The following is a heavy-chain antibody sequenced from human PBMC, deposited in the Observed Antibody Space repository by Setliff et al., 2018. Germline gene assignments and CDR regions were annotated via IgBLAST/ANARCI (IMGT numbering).Heavy chain of an antibody. V-gene: IGHV4-39*01. Sequence: KASETLSLTCRVSGGSIGSGNYYWGLIRQPPGKGLEWVATIYYSGSTYSNPSLKSRLIISVDAPDNQFSVKLSSVTAADTAVYYCARHKSNGSGSYPSLYMDVWGKGIMVTVS. CDR1: GGSIGSGNYY. CDR3: ARHKSNGSGSYPSLYMDV. D-gene: IGHD3-10*01. J-gene: IGHJ6*03. CDR2: IYYSGST.